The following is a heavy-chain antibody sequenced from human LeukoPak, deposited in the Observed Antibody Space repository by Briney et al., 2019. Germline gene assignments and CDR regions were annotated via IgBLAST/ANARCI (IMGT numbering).Heavy chain of an antibody. CDR2: ISGSGSTT. Sequence: PGGSLRLSCTVSRFTPSDYEVNWIRRPPAKGLEWVSYISGSGSTTYYPESVKRRFTISRDNAENSVYVKRNRRRAGDADVYHCARRGRGISVMEVWGKGTAVTVS. CDR3: ARRGRGISVMEV. J-gene: IGHJ6*04. D-gene: IGHD3-10*01. V-gene: IGHV3-48*03. CDR1: RFTPSDYE.